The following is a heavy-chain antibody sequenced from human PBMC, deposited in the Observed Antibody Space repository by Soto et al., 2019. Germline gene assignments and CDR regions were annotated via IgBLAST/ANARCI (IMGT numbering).Heavy chain of an antibody. V-gene: IGHV1-69*01. CDR2: IIPIFGTA. D-gene: IGHD6-19*01. Sequence: QVQLVQSGAEVKKPGSSVKVSCKASGGTFSSYAISWVRQAPGQGLEWMGGIIPIFGTANYAQKFQGRVTITADESTSTAYMELGSLRSEDTAVYYCARESPAVAGMIYDYWGQGTLVTVSS. CDR3: ARESPAVAGMIYDY. CDR1: GGTFSSYA. J-gene: IGHJ4*02.